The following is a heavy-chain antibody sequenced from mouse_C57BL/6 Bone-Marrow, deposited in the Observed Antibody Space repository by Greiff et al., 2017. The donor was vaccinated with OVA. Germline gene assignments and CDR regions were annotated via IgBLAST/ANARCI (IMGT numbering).Heavy chain of an antibody. CDR1: GFTFSNYW. V-gene: IGHV6-3*01. CDR2: IRLKSDNYAT. J-gene: IGHJ1*03. CDR3: TRRGGYWYFDV. Sequence: EVQRVESGGGLVQPGGSMKLSCVASGFTFSNYWMNWVRQSPEKGLEWVAQIRLKSDNYATHYAESVKGRFTISRDDSKSSVYLQMNNLRAEDTGIYYCTRRGGYWYFDVWGTGTTVTVSS.